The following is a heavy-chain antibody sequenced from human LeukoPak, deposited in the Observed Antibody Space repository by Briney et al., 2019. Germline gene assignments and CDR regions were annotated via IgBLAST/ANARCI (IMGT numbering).Heavy chain of an antibody. CDR2: MHYSGST. Sequence: SETLSLTCTVSGDSISTDYWSWIRQPPGKGLEWIGYMHYSGSTNYNPSLKSRVTISIDTSKNQFSLKLSSVTAADTAVYYCARKQDDAFDIWGQGTMVTVSS. D-gene: IGHD6-13*01. V-gene: IGHV4-59*12. CDR1: GDSISTDY. CDR3: ARKQDDAFDI. J-gene: IGHJ3*02.